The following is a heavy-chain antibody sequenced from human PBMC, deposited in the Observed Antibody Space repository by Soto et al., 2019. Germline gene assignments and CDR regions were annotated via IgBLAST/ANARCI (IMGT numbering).Heavy chain of an antibody. D-gene: IGHD6-19*01. CDR2: SYYSGST. Sequence: QVQLQESGPGLVKPSQTLSLTCTVSNGSISSGAYYWSWIRQPPGKGLEWIGYSYYSGSTYYHPSLTCRVTTSVDASKNQRSLKQRSVTAADTPVFYCARSRAWTRHFDYWGQGTLVTVSS. CDR1: NGSISSGAYY. V-gene: IGHV4-30-4*01. J-gene: IGHJ4*02. CDR3: ARSRAWTRHFDY.